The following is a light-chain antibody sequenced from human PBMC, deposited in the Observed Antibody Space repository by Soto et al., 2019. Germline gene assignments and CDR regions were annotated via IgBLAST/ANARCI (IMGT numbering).Light chain of an antibody. Sequence: VLTQSPGTLSLSPGDSATLSCRTSQTVNSNYFAWYQQKPGQAPRLLIFGASRRASGIPDRFSGGGSGTDFTLTISRLEPEDLAVYYCHQYGTAPQTFGQGTKLDI. V-gene: IGKV3-20*01. CDR2: GAS. CDR1: QTVNSNY. J-gene: IGKJ2*01. CDR3: HQYGTAPQT.